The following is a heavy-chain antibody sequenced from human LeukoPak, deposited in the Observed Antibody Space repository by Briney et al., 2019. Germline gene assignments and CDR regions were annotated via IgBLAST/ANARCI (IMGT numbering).Heavy chain of an antibody. D-gene: IGHD5-18*01. Sequence: SLRLSCAASGFTFSSYWMSWVRQAPGKGLEWVANIKQDGSEKYYVDSVKGRFTISRDNAKNSLYLQMNSLRAEDTAVYYCAREGNDGYSYGYDYWGQGTLVTVSS. V-gene: IGHV3-7*03. CDR2: IKQDGSEK. CDR1: GFTFSSYW. J-gene: IGHJ4*02. CDR3: AREGNDGYSYGYDY.